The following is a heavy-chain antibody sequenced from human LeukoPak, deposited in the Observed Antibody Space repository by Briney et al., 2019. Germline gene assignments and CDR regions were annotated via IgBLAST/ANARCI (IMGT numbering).Heavy chain of an antibody. CDR2: NNGIT. D-gene: IGHD6-13*01. CDR1: GFTVSSNY. CDR3: VRDRGIASTGGYGMDV. Sequence: GGSLRLSCAASGFTVSSNYMSWVRQAPGTGLECVSINNGITHYADSVKGRFTLSRDNSKNALYLQMNSLRAEDTAVYYCVRDRGIASTGGYGMDVWGQGTTVTVSS. J-gene: IGHJ6*02. V-gene: IGHV3-53*01.